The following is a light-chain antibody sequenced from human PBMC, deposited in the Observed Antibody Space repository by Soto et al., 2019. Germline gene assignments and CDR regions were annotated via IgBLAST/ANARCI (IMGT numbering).Light chain of an antibody. V-gene: IGKV1-33*01. J-gene: IGKJ2*01. CDR2: DAS. CDR3: QQYHSLPPT. Sequence: DIQMTQSPSSLSASVGDRVTITCQASQDISNFLSWYQHKPGKAPKLLIYDASDLETGVPSRFSGSGSGTHLALTISSLQPEDFAIYFCQQYHSLPPTFGRGTKLEIK. CDR1: QDISNF.